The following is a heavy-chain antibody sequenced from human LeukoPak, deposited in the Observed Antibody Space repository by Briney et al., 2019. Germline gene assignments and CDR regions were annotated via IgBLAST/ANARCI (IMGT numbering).Heavy chain of an antibody. CDR1: GFTFSSYW. CDR2: IKQDGSEK. D-gene: IGHD3-10*01. V-gene: IGHV3-7*03. CDR3: AGSLWFGELARFDP. Sequence: GSLRPSCAASGFTFSSYWMGWVRQAPGKGLEWVANIKQDGSEKYYVDSVKGRFTISRDNAKNSLYLQMNSLRAEDTAVYYCAGSLWFGELARFDPWGQGTLVTVSS. J-gene: IGHJ5*02.